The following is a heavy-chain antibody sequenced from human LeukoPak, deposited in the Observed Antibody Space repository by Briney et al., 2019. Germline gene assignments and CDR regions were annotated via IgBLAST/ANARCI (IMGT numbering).Heavy chain of an antibody. Sequence: GGSLRLSCAASGFTFSSYAMSWVRQAPGKGLEWVSAINDNGGTTYYADSVEGRFTISRDNSKNTVFLQMNSLRAEDTAVFYCAKDGQAASSWSEYFDYWSQGTLVTVS. J-gene: IGHJ4*02. CDR1: GFTFSSYA. V-gene: IGHV3-23*01. CDR2: INDNGGTT. CDR3: AKDGQAASSWSEYFDY. D-gene: IGHD6-13*01.